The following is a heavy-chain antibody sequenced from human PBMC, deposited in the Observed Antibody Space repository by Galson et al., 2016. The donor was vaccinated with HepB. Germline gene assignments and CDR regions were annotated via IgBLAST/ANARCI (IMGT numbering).Heavy chain of an antibody. D-gene: IGHD3-16*02. J-gene: IGHJ1*01. V-gene: IGHV3-23*01. CDR2: ISGSGGST. CDR3: AKNPYYDYVWGSYRYTAEYFQH. Sequence: SLRLSCAASGFTFSSFAMSWVRQAPGKGLEWVSAISGSGGSTYYADSVKGRFTISRDNSKNTLYLQMNSLRAEDTAVFYCAKNPYYDYVWGSYRYTAEYFQHWGQGTLVTVSS. CDR1: GFTFSSFA.